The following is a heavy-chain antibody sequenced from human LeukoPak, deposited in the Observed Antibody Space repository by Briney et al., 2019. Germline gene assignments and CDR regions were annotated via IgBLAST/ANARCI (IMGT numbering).Heavy chain of an antibody. Sequence: SETLSLTCTVSGVSVSSYYWSWIRQPPGKGLEWIGYIYYSGSTNYNPSLKSRVTISVDTSKNQFSLKLSSVTAADTAVCYCARDGSSGSYVWGQGTLVTVSS. J-gene: IGHJ4*02. D-gene: IGHD1-26*01. CDR3: ARDGSSGSYV. V-gene: IGHV4-59*02. CDR1: GVSVSSYY. CDR2: IYYSGST.